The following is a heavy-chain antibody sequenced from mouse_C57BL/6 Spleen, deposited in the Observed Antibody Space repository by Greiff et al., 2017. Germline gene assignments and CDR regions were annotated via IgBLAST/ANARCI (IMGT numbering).Heavy chain of an antibody. J-gene: IGHJ3*01. CDR2: INPSNGGT. Sequence: VQLQQPGTELVKPGASVKLSCKASGYTFTSYWMHWVKQRPGQGLEWIGNINPSNGGTNYNEKFKSKATLTVDKSSSTAYMQLSSLTSEDSAVYYGARDRTAQARAWFAYWGQGTLVTVSA. CDR3: ARDRTAQARAWFAY. D-gene: IGHD3-2*02. CDR1: GYTFTSYW. V-gene: IGHV1-53*01.